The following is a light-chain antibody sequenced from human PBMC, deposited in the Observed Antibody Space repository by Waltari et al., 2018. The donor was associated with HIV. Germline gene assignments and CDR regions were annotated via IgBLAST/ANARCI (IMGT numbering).Light chain of an antibody. CDR1: QSVLVHSNVKNN. Sequence: DIVMNQYPDSLAVSLGERDAINCKSSQSVLVHSNVKNNLALYQQKFGQPPKLLFYWSSDRQSGVPDRFSASGSGTDFTLTISSLQAEDVALYYCQQYSSTPQTFGQGTRVEIK. CDR2: WSS. J-gene: IGKJ1*01. V-gene: IGKV4-1*01. CDR3: QQYSSTPQT.